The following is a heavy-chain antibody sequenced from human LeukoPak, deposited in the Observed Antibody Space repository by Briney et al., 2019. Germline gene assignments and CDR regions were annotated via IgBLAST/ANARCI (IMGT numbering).Heavy chain of an antibody. CDR3: ARDSDWNDGFDY. J-gene: IGHJ4*02. CDR2: IYYSGST. D-gene: IGHD1-1*01. Sequence: SETLSLTCTVSGGSISDYYWSWLRQPPGKGLEWIGYIYYSGSTNYNPSLKSRVSISLDTSKNQFSLKLSSVTAADTAVYYCARDSDWNDGFDYWGQGTLVTVSS. V-gene: IGHV4-59*01. CDR1: GGSISDYY.